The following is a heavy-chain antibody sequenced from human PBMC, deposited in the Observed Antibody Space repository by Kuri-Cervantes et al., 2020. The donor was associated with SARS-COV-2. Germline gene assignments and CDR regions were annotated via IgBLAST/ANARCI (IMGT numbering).Heavy chain of an antibody. Sequence: SVKVSCKASVGTFSSYAISWVRQAPGQGLEWMGGIIPIFGTANYAQKFQSRVTITTDESTSTAYMELSSLRSEDTAVYYCASGVLKPTQSYHMDVWGKGTTVTVFS. CDR2: IIPIFGTA. J-gene: IGHJ6*03. CDR1: VGTFSSYA. V-gene: IGHV1-69*05. CDR3: ASGVLKPTQSYHMDV. D-gene: IGHD1-1*01.